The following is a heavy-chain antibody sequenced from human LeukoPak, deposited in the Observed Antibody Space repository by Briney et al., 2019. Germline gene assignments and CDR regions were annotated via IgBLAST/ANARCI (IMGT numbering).Heavy chain of an antibody. CDR3: ARVGYGGNSYYYDY. Sequence: ASVKVSCKVSGYTLTELSMHWVRQATGQGLEWMGWMNPNSGNTGYAQKFQGRVTITRNTSISTAYMELSSLRSEDTAVYYCARVGYGGNSYYYDYWGQGTLVTVSS. J-gene: IGHJ4*02. D-gene: IGHD4-23*01. CDR1: GYTLTELS. CDR2: MNPNSGNT. V-gene: IGHV1-8*03.